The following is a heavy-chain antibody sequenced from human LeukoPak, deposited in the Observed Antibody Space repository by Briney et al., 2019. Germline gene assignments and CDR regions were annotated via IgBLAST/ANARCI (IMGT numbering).Heavy chain of an antibody. CDR1: GSTFSSYS. CDR2: ISSSDHI. Sequence: PGGSLRLTCAASGSTFSSYSMNWVRQAPGKGLEWVSSISSSDHIASADSVKGRFTISRGNAKNALYLQVNSLRAEDTAVYYCARGIVPAAFDYWGQGTLVTVSS. V-gene: IGHV3-21*01. CDR3: ARGIVPAAFDY. D-gene: IGHD2-2*01. J-gene: IGHJ4*02.